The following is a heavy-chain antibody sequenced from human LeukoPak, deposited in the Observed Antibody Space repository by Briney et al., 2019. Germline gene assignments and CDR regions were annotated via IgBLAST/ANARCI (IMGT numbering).Heavy chain of an antibody. J-gene: IGHJ4*02. CDR3: AKDYGSGSPSRFDY. CDR2: ISASGGST. D-gene: IGHD3-10*01. V-gene: IGHV3-23*01. Sequence: PGGSLRLSCAASGFTFSNYAMSWVRQAPGKGLEWVSAISASGGSTYYAGSVKGRFTISRDNSENTLHLQVNSLRAEDTAVYYCAKDYGSGSPSRFDYWGQGTLVTVSS. CDR1: GFTFSNYA.